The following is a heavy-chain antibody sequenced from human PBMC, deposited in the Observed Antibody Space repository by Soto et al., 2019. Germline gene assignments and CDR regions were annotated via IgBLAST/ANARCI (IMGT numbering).Heavy chain of an antibody. Sequence: GGSLRLSCAASGFTFSSYGMHWVRQAPGKGLEWVAVISYDGSNKYYADSVKGRFTISRDNSKNTLYLQMNSLRAEDTAVYYCAKPRYYYDSSGYTHAFDIWGQATMVT. CDR1: GFTFSSYG. CDR2: ISYDGSNK. V-gene: IGHV3-30*18. CDR3: AKPRYYYDSSGYTHAFDI. D-gene: IGHD3-22*01. J-gene: IGHJ3*02.